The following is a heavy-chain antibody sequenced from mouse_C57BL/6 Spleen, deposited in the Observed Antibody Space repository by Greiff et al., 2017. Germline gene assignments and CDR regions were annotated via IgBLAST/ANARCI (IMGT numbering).Heavy chain of an antibody. D-gene: IGHD1-1*01. V-gene: IGHV1-55*01. CDR3: ARGIYYYGSLYYFDY. CDR1: GYTFTSYW. J-gene: IGHJ2*01. Sequence: QVQLKQPGAELVKPGASVKMSCKASGYTFTSYWITWVKQRPGQGLEWIGDLYPGSGSTNYNEKFKGKATLTVDTSSSTAYMQLSSLTSEDSAVYYGARGIYYYGSLYYFDYWGQGTTLTVSS. CDR2: LYPGSGST.